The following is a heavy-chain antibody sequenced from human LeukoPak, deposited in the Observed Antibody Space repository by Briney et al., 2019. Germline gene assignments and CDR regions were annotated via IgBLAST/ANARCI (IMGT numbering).Heavy chain of an antibody. CDR1: GFTFSSFE. J-gene: IGHJ4*02. CDR2: ISSSGSTI. V-gene: IGHV3-48*03. D-gene: IGHD2-15*01. CDR3: ARARSATFSDY. Sequence: PGGSLRLSCAASGFTFSSFEMNWVRQAPGKGLEWVSYISSSGSTIYYANSVKGRFTISRDNAKNSLYLQMNSLRAEDTAVYYCARARSATFSDYWGQGILVTVSS.